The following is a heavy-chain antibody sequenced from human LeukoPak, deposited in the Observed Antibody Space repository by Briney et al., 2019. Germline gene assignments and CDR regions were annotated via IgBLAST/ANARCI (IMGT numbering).Heavy chain of an antibody. V-gene: IGHV4-59*01. D-gene: IGHD3-3*01. CDR1: GGSISSYY. J-gene: IGHJ5*02. CDR2: IYYSGST. Sequence: NASETLSLTCTVSGGSISSYYWSWIRQPPGKGLEWIGYIYYSGSTNYNPSLKSRVTISVDTSKNQFSPKLSSVTAADTAVYYCARDNNYYDFWSGSFLYWFDPWGQGTLVTVSS. CDR3: ARDNNYYDFWSGSFLYWFDP.